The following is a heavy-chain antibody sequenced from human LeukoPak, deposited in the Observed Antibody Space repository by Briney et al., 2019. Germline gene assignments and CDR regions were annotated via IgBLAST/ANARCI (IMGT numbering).Heavy chain of an antibody. CDR1: GDSISSSGFY. CDR2: CRNKANSHTT. D-gene: IGHD3-16*01. J-gene: IGHJ4*02. Sequence: LSLTCTVSGDSISSSGFYGGWIRQPPGKGLEWVARCRNKANSHTTEYAASVKGRFTISRDDAKNSLYLQMNSLKTEDTAVYYCVRGHWGFDYWGQGTLVTVSS. CDR3: VRGHWGFDY. V-gene: IGHV3-72*01.